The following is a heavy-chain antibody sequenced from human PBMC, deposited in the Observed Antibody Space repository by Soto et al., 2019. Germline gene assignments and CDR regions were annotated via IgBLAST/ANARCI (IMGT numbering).Heavy chain of an antibody. CDR3: ARDRRGSGSYFEYGMDV. V-gene: IGHV3-13*04. D-gene: IGHD3-10*01. Sequence: GGSLRLSCAASGFTFSSYDMHWVRQATGKGLEWVSAIGTAGDTYYPGSVKGRFTISRENAKNSLYLQMNSLRAGDTAVYYCARDRRGSGSYFEYGMDVWGQGTTVTVSS. CDR2: IGTAGDT. CDR1: GFTFSSYD. J-gene: IGHJ6*02.